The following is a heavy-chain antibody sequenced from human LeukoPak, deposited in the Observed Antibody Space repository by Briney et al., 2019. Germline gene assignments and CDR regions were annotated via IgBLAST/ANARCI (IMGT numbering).Heavy chain of an antibody. CDR2: ISSSGSTI. J-gene: IGHJ6*02. CDR3: ARADFDILTGYTDDYYGMDV. CDR1: GFTFSDYY. Sequence: GGSLRLSCAASGFTFSDYYMSWIRQAPGQGLEWVSYISSSGSTIYYADSVKGRFTISRDNAKNSLYLQMNSLRAEDTAVYYCARADFDILTGYTDDYYGMDVWGQGTTVSVSS. D-gene: IGHD3-9*01. V-gene: IGHV3-11*01.